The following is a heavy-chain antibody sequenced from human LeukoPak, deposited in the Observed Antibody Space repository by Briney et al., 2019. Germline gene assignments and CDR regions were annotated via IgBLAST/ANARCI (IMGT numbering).Heavy chain of an antibody. Sequence: GGSLRLSCAASGFTFSSYAMSWVRQAPGKGLEWVSAISGSGGSTYYADSVKGRFTISRDNSKNTLYLQMNSLRAEDTAVYYCARRYYDSSAPHYYYGMDVWGQGTTATVSS. J-gene: IGHJ6*02. V-gene: IGHV3-23*01. CDR3: ARRYYDSSAPHYYYGMDV. CDR1: GFTFSSYA. CDR2: ISGSGGST. D-gene: IGHD3-22*01.